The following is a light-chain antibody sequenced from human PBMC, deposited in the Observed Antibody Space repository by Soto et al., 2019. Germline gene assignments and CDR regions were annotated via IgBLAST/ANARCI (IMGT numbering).Light chain of an antibody. V-gene: IGKV3-20*01. J-gene: IGKJ1*01. CDR2: GAS. Sequence: EILLTQSPDSLSLSPGDRATLSCRASQSFSSTFFAWYQQKPGQAPRLLIYGASSRATGIPDRFSGSGSGTDFTLTISRLEPEDFAVYYCQQYASSVTFGQGTNVEIK. CDR3: QQYASSVT. CDR1: QSFSSTF.